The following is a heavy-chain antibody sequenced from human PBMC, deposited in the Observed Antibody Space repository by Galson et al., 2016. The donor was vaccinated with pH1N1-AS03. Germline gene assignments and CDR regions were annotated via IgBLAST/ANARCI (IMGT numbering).Heavy chain of an antibody. D-gene: IGHD3-10*01. CDR3: AKGVGTYHGSGRSYFDN. CDR2: ISGGGGST. J-gene: IGHJ4*02. V-gene: IGHV3-23*01. Sequence: SLRLSCAASGFSFDSYAMSWVRQAPGKGLQWVSAISGGGGSTYFADSVKGRFTISRDNSKNTLYLKMNSLTAEDTAVYYCAKGVGTYHGSGRSYFDNWGQGTLVTVSS. CDR1: GFSFDSYA.